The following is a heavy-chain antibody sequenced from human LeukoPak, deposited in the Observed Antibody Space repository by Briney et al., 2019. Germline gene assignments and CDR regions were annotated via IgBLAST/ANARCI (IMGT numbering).Heavy chain of an antibody. CDR2: ISGSGGST. Sequence: GGSLRLSCAASGFXFSSYVISWVRQSPGKGLEWVSGISGSGGSTYYADSVKGRFTISRDNSKNTLFLQMNSLRAEDTAVYYCAKPPWELRYYFDYWGQGTLVTVSS. CDR1: GFXFSSYV. V-gene: IGHV3-23*01. J-gene: IGHJ4*02. CDR3: AKPPWELRYYFDY. D-gene: IGHD1-26*01.